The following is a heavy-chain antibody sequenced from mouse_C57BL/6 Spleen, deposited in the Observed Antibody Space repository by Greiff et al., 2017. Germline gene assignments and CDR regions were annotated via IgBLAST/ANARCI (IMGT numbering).Heavy chain of an antibody. Sequence: VKLQESGAELVKPGASVKISCKASGYAFSSYWMNWVKQRPGKGLEWIGQIYPGDGDTNYNGKFKGKATLTADKSSSTAYMQLSSLTSEDSAVYFCARGRNFWDWFAYWGQGTLVTVSA. J-gene: IGHJ3*01. CDR3: ARGRNFWDWFAY. V-gene: IGHV1-80*01. CDR2: IYPGDGDT. D-gene: IGHD4-1*01. CDR1: GYAFSSYW.